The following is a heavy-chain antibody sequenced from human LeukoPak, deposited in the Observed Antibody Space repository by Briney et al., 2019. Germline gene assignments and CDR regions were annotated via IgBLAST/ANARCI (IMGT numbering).Heavy chain of an antibody. V-gene: IGHV1-69*06. CDR1: GGTFSSYA. Sequence: ASVKVSCKASGGTFSSYAISWVRQAPGQGLEWMGGIIPIFGTANYAQKFQGRVTITADKSTSTAYMELSSLRSEDTAVYYCARDTISSGGSRQFDYWGQGTLVTVSS. CDR2: IIPIFGTA. CDR3: ARDTISSGGSRQFDY. D-gene: IGHD2-15*01. J-gene: IGHJ4*02.